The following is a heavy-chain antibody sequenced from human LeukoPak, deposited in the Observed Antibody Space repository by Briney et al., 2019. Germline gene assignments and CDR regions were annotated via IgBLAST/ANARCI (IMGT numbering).Heavy chain of an antibody. CDR1: GFTFSNYG. D-gene: IGHD5-12*01. CDR2: ISGSGGST. CDR3: AKGGGYEAQYYYYYLDV. J-gene: IGHJ6*03. Sequence: GGSLRLSCAASGFTFSNYGMNWVRQAPGKGVEWVSGISGSGGSTYSADSVKGRFIISRENSKNRLHLERNSLRAEDTAVYYCAKGGGYEAQYYYYYLDVWGKGTTVTISS. V-gene: IGHV3-23*01.